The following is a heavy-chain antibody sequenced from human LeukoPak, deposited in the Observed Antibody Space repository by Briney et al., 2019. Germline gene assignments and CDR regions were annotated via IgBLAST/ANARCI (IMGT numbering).Heavy chain of an antibody. V-gene: IGHV4-34*01. CDR2: IHYAGST. CDR1: GGSFSGYY. D-gene: IGHD1-26*01. CDR3: ASRGSGSYRYYYMDV. J-gene: IGHJ6*03. Sequence: SETLSLACAVYGGSFSGYYWSWIRQPPGKGLEWLANIHYAGSTYYSPSLRSRLTISVDTSKNQFSLKLSSVTAADTAVYCCASRGSGSYRYYYMDVWGKGTTVTVSS.